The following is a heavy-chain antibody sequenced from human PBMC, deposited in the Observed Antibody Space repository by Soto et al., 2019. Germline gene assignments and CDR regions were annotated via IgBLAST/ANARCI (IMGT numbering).Heavy chain of an antibody. D-gene: IGHD3-22*01. CDR3: ARNGNYYDSSGPNYYYYGMDV. Sequence: GGSLRLSCAASGFTFSSYWMSWVRQAPGKGLEWVANIKQDGSEKYYVDSVKGRFTISRDNAKNSLYLQMNSLRAEDTAVYSCARNGNYYDSSGPNYYYYGMDVWGQGTTVTVSS. V-gene: IGHV3-7*01. J-gene: IGHJ6*02. CDR1: GFTFSSYW. CDR2: IKQDGSEK.